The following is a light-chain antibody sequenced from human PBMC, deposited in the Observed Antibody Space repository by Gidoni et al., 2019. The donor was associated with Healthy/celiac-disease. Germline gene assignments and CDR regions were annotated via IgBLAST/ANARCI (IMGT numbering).Light chain of an antibody. CDR2: DAS. V-gene: IGKV3-11*01. Sequence: EIVLTQSPATLSLSPWERATLSCRASQSVSSYLAWYQQKPGQAPRLLIYDASNRATGIPARFSGSGSGTDFTLTISSLEPEDFAVYYCQQRSNWPSGTFGQGTKLEIK. CDR3: QQRSNWPSGT. J-gene: IGKJ2*01. CDR1: QSVSSY.